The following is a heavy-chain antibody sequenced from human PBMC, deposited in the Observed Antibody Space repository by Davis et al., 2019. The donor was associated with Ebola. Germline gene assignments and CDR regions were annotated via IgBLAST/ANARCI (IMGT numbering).Heavy chain of an antibody. J-gene: IGHJ4*02. Sequence: ASVKVSCKASGYTFNGYHIHWVRQAPGQGLEWMGWINPSSGGTKSTQKFQGRVTLTRDSSISTAYMDLSSLTSDDTAVYYCARVRIDHGDPYRVWGQGTLVTVSS. V-gene: IGHV1-2*02. CDR3: ARVRIDHGDPYRV. D-gene: IGHD4-17*01. CDR2: INPSSGGT. CDR1: GYTFNGYH.